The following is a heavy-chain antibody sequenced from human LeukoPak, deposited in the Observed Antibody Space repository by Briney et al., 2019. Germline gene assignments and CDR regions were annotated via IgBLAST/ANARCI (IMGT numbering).Heavy chain of an antibody. Sequence: GGSLRLSCATSGFTFSSYGMHWVRLAPGKGLEWVAVISYDGSNKYYADSVKGRFTISRDNSKNTLYLQMNSLRAEDTAVYYCAKDSGHDWAYFDYWGQGTLVTVSS. D-gene: IGHD5-12*01. CDR2: ISYDGSNK. V-gene: IGHV3-30*18. CDR3: AKDSGHDWAYFDY. CDR1: GFTFSSYG. J-gene: IGHJ4*02.